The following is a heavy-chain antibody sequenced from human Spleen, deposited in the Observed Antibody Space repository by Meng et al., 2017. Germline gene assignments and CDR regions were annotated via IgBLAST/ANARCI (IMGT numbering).Heavy chain of an antibody. V-gene: IGHV3-11*03. D-gene: IGHD1-20*01. CDR2: ITSSSSYI. J-gene: IGHJ4*02. CDR3: AKNNRIIMTGTNSFDY. CDR1: GFIFSDYY. Sequence: GESLKISCAASGFIFSDYYMSWIRQAPGKGLEWVSSITSSSSYIYYADSVKGRFIISRDNSKNTLYLQMNSLRAEDTALYFCAKNNRIIMTGTNSFDYWGQGTVVTVSS.